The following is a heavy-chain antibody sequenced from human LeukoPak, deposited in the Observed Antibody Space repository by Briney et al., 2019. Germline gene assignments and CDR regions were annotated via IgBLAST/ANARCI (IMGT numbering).Heavy chain of an antibody. Sequence: GGSLRLSCAASGFTFSSNWMHWVRQTPGKGLVWVSRINSDGSSTIYADSVKGRFTISRDNAKNTLYLQMNSLRAEDTAVYHCARVDYGDYVAAVDIWGQGTMVTV. CDR3: ARVDYGDYVAAVDI. CDR1: GFTFSSNW. J-gene: IGHJ3*02. V-gene: IGHV3-74*01. D-gene: IGHD4-17*01. CDR2: INSDGSST.